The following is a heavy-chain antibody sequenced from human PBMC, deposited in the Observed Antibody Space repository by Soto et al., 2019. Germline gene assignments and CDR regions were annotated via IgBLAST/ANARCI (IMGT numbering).Heavy chain of an antibody. CDR2: IYYSGST. CDR3: ARVGAIAPAVLNWLDP. Sequence: PSETLSLTCTVSGGSMSSGGYYWSWIRQHPGKGLEWIGYIYYSGSTYYNPSLKSRVTISVDTSKNEFSLKLNSVTGADTAVYYCARVGAIAPAVLNWLDPWGQGTLVTAPQ. D-gene: IGHD6-13*01. J-gene: IGHJ5*02. CDR1: GGSMSSGGYY. V-gene: IGHV4-31*03.